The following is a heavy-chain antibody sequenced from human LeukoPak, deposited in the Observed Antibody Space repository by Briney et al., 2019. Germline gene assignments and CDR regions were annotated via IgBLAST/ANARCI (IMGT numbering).Heavy chain of an antibody. J-gene: IGHJ4*02. CDR3: ARVGMVYAITYFDY. D-gene: IGHD2-8*01. CDR1: GFTFSSYW. Sequence: PGGSLRLSCAASGFTFSSYWMSWVRQAPGKGLEWVDNIKQDGSEIYYVDSVKGRFTISRDNAKNSLYLQMNSLRAEDTAVYYCARVGMVYAITYFDYWGQGTLVTVSS. V-gene: IGHV3-7*01. CDR2: IKQDGSEI.